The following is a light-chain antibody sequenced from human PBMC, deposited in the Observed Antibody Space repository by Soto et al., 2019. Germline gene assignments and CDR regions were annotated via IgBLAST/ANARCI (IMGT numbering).Light chain of an antibody. CDR2: RDR. V-gene: IGLV3-9*01. Sequence: SYELTQPLSVSVALGQTARITCGGNNIGSKNVHWYQQKPGQAPVLVIFRDRNRPSGIPERFSGSNSGNTATLTISRAQAGDEADYYCQVWDITFYYVFGTGTKVTVL. J-gene: IGLJ1*01. CDR3: QVWDITFYYV. CDR1: NIGSKN.